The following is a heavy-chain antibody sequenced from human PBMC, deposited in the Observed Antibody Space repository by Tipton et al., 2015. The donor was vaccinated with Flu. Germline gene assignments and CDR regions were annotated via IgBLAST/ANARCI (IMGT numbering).Heavy chain of an antibody. D-gene: IGHD3-22*01. CDR2: IYHTGNT. Sequence: TLSLTCSVSGYFIGSGYYWGWIRQPPGKGLEWIGNIYHTGNTYYNPSLKSRVTISVDRSKNQFSLKLSSVTAADTAMYYCAAYYYDTSGPIMDCWGQGTLVTVSS. CDR3: AAYYYDTSGPIMDC. J-gene: IGHJ4*02. V-gene: IGHV4-38-2*01. CDR1: GYFIGSGYY.